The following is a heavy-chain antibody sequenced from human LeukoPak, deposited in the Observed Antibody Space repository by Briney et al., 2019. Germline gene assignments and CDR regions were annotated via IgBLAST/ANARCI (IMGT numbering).Heavy chain of an antibody. J-gene: IGHJ6*02. CDR1: GGTFSSYA. V-gene: IGHV1-69*04. D-gene: IGHD4-23*01. Sequence: ASVKVSCKASGGTFSSYAISWVRQAPGQGLEWMGRIIPILGIANYAQKFQGRVTITADKSTSTAYMELSSLRSEDTAVYYCAREGDYGGNSSGAGWNGMDVWGQGTTVTVSS. CDR3: AREGDYGGNSSGAGWNGMDV. CDR2: IIPILGIA.